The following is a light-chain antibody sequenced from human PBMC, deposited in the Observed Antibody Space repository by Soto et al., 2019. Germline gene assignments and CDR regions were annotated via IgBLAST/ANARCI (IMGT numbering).Light chain of an antibody. CDR2: AAS. CDR3: LQDYNYPPT. J-gene: IGKJ4*01. CDR1: QGIRTD. Sequence: AIKMTQSPSSLSASVGDRVTITCRASQGIRTDLGWYQQKPGKAPKLLIYAASSLQSGVPSRFRGSGSGTDFTLTISSLQPEDFATYYCLQDYNYPPTFGGGTKVEIK. V-gene: IGKV1-6*01.